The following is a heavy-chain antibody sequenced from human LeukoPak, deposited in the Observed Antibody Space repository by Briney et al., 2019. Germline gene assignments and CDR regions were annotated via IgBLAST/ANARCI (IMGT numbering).Heavy chain of an antibody. V-gene: IGHV3-20*04. CDR3: ARGRIVVVTEGPYYFDY. J-gene: IGHJ4*02. CDR1: GFTFDDYG. Sequence: PGGSLRLSCAASGFTFDDYGMGWVRQAPGKGLEWVSGINWNGGTTEYGDSVKGRFTISRDNAKNSLYLQMNSLRAEDTALYYCARGRIVVVTEGPYYFDYWGQGNLVSVSS. D-gene: IGHD2-21*02. CDR2: INWNGGTT.